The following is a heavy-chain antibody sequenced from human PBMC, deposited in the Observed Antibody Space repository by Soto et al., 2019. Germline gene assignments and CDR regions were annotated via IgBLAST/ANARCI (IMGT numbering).Heavy chain of an antibody. Sequence: SETLSLTCTVSGDSISSSSYYWGWIRQPPGKGLEWIGSIYYSGSTYYNPSLKSRVTISVDTSKNQFSLKLSSVTAADTAVYYCARSGYYYYYGMDVWGQGTTVTVSS. D-gene: IGHD2-15*01. CDR1: GDSISSSSYY. CDR2: IYYSGST. CDR3: ARSGYYYYYGMDV. J-gene: IGHJ6*02. V-gene: IGHV4-39*01.